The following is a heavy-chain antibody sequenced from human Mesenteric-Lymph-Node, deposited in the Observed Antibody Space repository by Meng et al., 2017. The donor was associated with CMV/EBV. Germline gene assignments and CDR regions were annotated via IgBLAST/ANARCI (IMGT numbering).Heavy chain of an antibody. V-gene: IGHV3-21*01. CDR3: TRDLVAATAPNN. Sequence: GESLKISCAASGFTFSSYAMHWVRQAPGKGLEWVSTIDATSTWIYYADSVRGRFTISRDNAKNSLFLQMSSLRAEDTALYYCTRDLVAATAPNNWGQGTLVTVSS. CDR1: GFTFSSYA. J-gene: IGHJ4*02. D-gene: IGHD1-26*01. CDR2: IDATSTWI.